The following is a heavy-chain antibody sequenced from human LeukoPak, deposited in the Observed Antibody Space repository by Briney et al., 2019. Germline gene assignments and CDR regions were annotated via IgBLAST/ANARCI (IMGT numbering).Heavy chain of an antibody. CDR1: GFTVSSNY. Sequence: AGGSLRLSCAASGFTVSSNYMSWVRQAPGKGLEWVSVIYSGGSTYYADSVKGRFTISRDNSKNTLYLQMNSLRAEDTAVYYCARMELGSYYFDYWGQGTLVTVSS. CDR3: ARMELGSYYFDY. CDR2: IYSGGST. D-gene: IGHD1-26*01. V-gene: IGHV3-66*01. J-gene: IGHJ4*02.